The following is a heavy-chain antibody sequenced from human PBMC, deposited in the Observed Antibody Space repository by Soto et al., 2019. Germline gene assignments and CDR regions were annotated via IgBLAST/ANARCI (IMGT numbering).Heavy chain of an antibody. J-gene: IGHJ4*02. CDR1: GFTFSSYA. CDR3: ANTHPSRRAGTWHDY. V-gene: IGHV3-23*01. CDR2: ISGSGGST. D-gene: IGHD6-19*01. Sequence: GGSLRLSCAASGFTFSSYAMSWVRQAPGKGLEWVSAISGSGGSTYYADSVKGRFTISRDNSKNTLYLQMNSLRAEDTAVYYCANTHPSRRAGTWHDYWGQGTLVTVSS.